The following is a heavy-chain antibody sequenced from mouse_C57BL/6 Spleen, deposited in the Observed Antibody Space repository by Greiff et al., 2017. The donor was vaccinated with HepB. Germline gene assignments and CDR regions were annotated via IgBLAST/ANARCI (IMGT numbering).Heavy chain of an antibody. CDR3: AREGIYYGYDVDY. CDR1: GYTFTSYW. CDR2: IYPGSGST. D-gene: IGHD2-2*01. Sequence: QVQLQQPGAELVKPGASVKMSCKASGYTFTSYWITWVKQRPGQGLEWIGDIYPGSGSTNYNEKFKSKATLTVDTSSSTAYMQLSSLTSEDSAVYYCAREGIYYGYDVDYWGQGTTLTVSS. V-gene: IGHV1-55*01. J-gene: IGHJ2*01.